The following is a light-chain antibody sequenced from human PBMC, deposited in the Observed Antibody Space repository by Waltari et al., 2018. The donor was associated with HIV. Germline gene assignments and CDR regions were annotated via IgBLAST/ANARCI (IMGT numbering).Light chain of an antibody. CDR1: RSDVGGNNY. V-gene: IGLV2-14*01. Sequence: QSALTQPASVSGSPGQSITISCTGTRSDVGGNNYVSWYQQHPGKAPKLMIYEVSSRPSGVPMRFSDSKSGNTASLTISGLQAEDEADYYCSAYTSSSTVFGGGTKLTVL. CDR3: SAYTSSSTV. J-gene: IGLJ2*01. CDR2: EVS.